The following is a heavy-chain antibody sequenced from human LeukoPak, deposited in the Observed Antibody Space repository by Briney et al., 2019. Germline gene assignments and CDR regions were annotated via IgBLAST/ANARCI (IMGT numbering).Heavy chain of an antibody. CDR1: GFTFSSYS. V-gene: IGHV3-21*01. D-gene: IGHD6-19*01. CDR3: ARDKDRIAVAGTVYYYYYYMDV. Sequence: GGSLRLSCAASGFTFSSYSMNWVRQAPGKGLEWASSISSSSSYIYYADSVKGRFTISRDNAKNSLYLQMNSLRAEDTAVYYCARDKDRIAVAGTVYYYYYYMDVWGKGTTVTVSS. J-gene: IGHJ6*03. CDR2: ISSSSSYI.